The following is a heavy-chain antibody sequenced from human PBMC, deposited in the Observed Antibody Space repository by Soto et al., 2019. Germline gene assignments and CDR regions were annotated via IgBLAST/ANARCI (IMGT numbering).Heavy chain of an antibody. J-gene: IGHJ4*02. Sequence: QVQLVQSGAEVKKPGASVKVSCKASGYTFTSYGISWVRQAPGQGLEWMGWISAYNGNTNYAQKLQGRVTMTTDTSTSTAYMELRILRADDTAVYYCARVRVSYLVTGTMPDWGQGTLVTVSS. CDR2: ISAYNGNT. CDR1: GYTFTSYG. CDR3: ARVRVSYLVTGTMPD. D-gene: IGHD1-20*01. V-gene: IGHV1-18*04.